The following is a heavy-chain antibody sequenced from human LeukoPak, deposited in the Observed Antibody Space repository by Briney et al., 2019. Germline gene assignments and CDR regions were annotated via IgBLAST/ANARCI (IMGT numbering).Heavy chain of an antibody. CDR2: IYYSGST. CDR1: GGSISSYY. Sequence: PSETLSLTCTVSGGSISSYYWSWIRQPPGKGLEWIGYIYYSGSTNYNPSLRSRVTISVDTSKNQFSLKLSSVTAADTAVYYCARDRYSSSSGLDYWGQGTLVTVSS. CDR3: ARDRYSSSSGLDY. V-gene: IGHV4-59*01. J-gene: IGHJ4*02. D-gene: IGHD6-6*01.